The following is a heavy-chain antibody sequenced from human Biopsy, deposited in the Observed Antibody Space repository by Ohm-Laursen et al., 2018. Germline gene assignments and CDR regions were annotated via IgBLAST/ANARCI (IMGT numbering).Heavy chain of an antibody. CDR3: ARGPYGDNAWAFDV. J-gene: IGHJ3*01. CDR1: GGSFSGYD. D-gene: IGHD4/OR15-4a*01. V-gene: IGHV4-34*01. Sequence: PSETLSLTCAVDGGSFSGYDWTWIRPPPGKGLEGIGEFSHTGTTIYNPSLKRHLTISVNKSKNHFSLRLTSVTAADTAAYFCARGPYGDNAWAFDVWGQGTVVTVSS. CDR2: FSHTGTT.